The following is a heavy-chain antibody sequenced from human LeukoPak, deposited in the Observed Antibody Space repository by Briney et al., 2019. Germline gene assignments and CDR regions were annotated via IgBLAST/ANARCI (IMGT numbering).Heavy chain of an antibody. CDR3: AKVRGSYYRDYFDY. V-gene: IGHV3-23*01. CDR1: GFTFSSYG. Sequence: GGSLRLSCAASGFTFSSYGMSWVRQAPGKGLEWVSAISGSGGTTYYADSVKGRFTISRDNSKNTVSLQMNSLRAEDTAVYYCAKVRGSYYRDYFDYWGQGTLVTVSS. D-gene: IGHD1-26*01. J-gene: IGHJ4*02. CDR2: ISGSGGTT.